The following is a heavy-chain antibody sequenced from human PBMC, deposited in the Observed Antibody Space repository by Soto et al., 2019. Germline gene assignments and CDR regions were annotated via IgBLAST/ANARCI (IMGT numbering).Heavy chain of an antibody. D-gene: IGHD4-4*01. CDR2: IYTSGST. CDR3: ARSGNSGVDY. J-gene: IGHJ4*02. Sequence: SETLSLTCIVSGGSITSYHWSWIRQPAGKGLEWIGRIYTSGSTNYNPSLKSRVTMSVDTSKNQFSLKLSSVTAADTAVYYCARSGNSGVDYWGQGTLVTVSS. CDR1: GGSITSYH. V-gene: IGHV4-4*07.